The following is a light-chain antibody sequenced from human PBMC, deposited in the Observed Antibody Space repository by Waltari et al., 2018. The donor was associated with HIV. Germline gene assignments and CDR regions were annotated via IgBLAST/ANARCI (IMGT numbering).Light chain of an antibody. J-gene: IGLJ2*01. CDR3: SSYSRGALL. CDR1: PNDIGSYNY. CDR2: AVS. V-gene: IGLV2-14*01. Sequence: QSVLTQPASVSGAPGRSLTLPCTGPPNDIGSYNYVSWYQQSPDKAPKLIIYAVSNRPSGISSRFSGSKSGNTASLTISGLQADDEAYYHCSSYSRGALLFGGGTKVTVL.